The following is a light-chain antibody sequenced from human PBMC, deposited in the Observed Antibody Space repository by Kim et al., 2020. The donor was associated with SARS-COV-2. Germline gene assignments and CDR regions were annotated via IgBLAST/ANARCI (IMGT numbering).Light chain of an antibody. Sequence: VSPGKTADITCSGGKLEDKFTTWYQQKSGQSPILVIYQDRLRPSGISERFSGSTSGNTATLTISGIQATDEADYYCQAWHTSAVVFGGGTQLTVL. CDR2: QDR. CDR3: QAWHTSAVV. J-gene: IGLJ3*02. V-gene: IGLV3-1*01. CDR1: KLEDKF.